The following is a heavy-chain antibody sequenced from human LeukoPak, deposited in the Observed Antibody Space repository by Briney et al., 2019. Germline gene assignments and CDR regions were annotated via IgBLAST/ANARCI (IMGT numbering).Heavy chain of an antibody. D-gene: IGHD3-3*01. Sequence: ASVKASCKASGYTFTGHYMHWVRQAPGQGLEWMGRINPNSGGTNYAQKFQGRVTMTRDTSISTAYMELSRLRSDDTAVYYCARGYDDFWSGYYGYYYGMDVWGQGTTVTVSS. CDR3: ARGYDDFWSGYYGYYYGMDV. CDR1: GYTFTGHY. CDR2: INPNSGGT. V-gene: IGHV1-2*06. J-gene: IGHJ6*02.